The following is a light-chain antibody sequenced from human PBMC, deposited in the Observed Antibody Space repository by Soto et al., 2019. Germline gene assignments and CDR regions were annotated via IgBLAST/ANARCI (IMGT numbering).Light chain of an antibody. V-gene: IGKV3-15*01. Sequence: EIVMTQSPATLSVSPGGSATLSCRASQHVSSNFAWYRQKHGQAPTLLIYRASTRATGIPARISGSGSGTEFTLTISSLQSEDFAVYYCQQYNNWPYTFGQGTKLEIK. CDR3: QQYNNWPYT. CDR1: QHVSSN. CDR2: RAS. J-gene: IGKJ2*01.